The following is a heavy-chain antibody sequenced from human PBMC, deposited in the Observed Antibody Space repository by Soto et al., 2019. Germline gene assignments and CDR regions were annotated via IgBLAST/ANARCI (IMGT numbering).Heavy chain of an antibody. CDR2: ISWNSGSI. D-gene: IGHD4-4*01. CDR1: GFTFDDYA. J-gene: IGHJ5*02. CDR3: AKEGVSYSNYDWFDP. V-gene: IGHV3-9*01. Sequence: PGGSLRLSCAASGFTFDDYAMHWVRQAPGKGLEWVSGISWNSGSIGYADSVKGRFTISRDNAKNSLYLQMNSLRAGDTALYYRAKEGVSYSNYDWFDPWGQGTLVTVSS.